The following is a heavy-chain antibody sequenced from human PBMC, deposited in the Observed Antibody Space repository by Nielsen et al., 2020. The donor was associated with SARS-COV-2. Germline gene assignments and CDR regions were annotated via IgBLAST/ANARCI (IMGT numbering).Heavy chain of an antibody. Sequence: WVRQAPGQGLEWMGWINTNTGNPTYAQGFTGRFVFSLDTSVSTAYLQISSLKAEDTAVYYCARLFHLDKAEDDYWGQGTLVTVSS. V-gene: IGHV7-4-1*02. CDR2: INTNTGNP. D-gene: IGHD1-1*01. CDR3: ARLFHLDKAEDDY. J-gene: IGHJ4*02.